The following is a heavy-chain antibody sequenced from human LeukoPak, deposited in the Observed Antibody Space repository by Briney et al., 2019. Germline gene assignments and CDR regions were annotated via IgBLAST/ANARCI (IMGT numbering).Heavy chain of an antibody. V-gene: IGHV3-23*01. J-gene: IGHJ4*02. Sequence: GGSLRLSCEVFGITLSTSAMSWVRQAPGKGREWVSGIRASGDSTYYVDSVKGRFTVSRDISKNTLYLQMNSLTVEDTAVYYCRFYTSGSDYCGRGTLATVSS. CDR2: IRASGDST. D-gene: IGHD5-12*01. CDR1: GITLSTSA. CDR3: RFYTSGSDY.